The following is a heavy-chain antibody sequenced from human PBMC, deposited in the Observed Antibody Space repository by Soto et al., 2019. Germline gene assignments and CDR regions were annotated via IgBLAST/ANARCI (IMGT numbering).Heavy chain of an antibody. J-gene: IGHJ1*01. D-gene: IGHD4-17*01. CDR3: ASIPLDREVTTPFQH. CDR1: GGSISSSSYY. CDR2: IYYSGST. Sequence: PSETLSLTCTVSGGSISSSSYYWGWIRQPPGKGLEWIGSIYYSGSTYYNPSLKSRVTISADTSKNQFSLKLSSVTAADTAVYYCASIPLDREVTTPFQHWGQGTLVTVSS. V-gene: IGHV4-39*01.